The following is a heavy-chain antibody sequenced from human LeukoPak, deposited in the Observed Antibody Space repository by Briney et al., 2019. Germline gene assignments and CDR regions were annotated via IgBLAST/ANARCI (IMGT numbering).Heavy chain of an antibody. J-gene: IGHJ4*02. CDR3: ARDLEVNSRGYDSD. V-gene: IGHV1-69*06. Sequence: SVKVSFKASGYTFTSYAISWVRQAPGQGLEWMGGIIPIFGTATYAQRFQGRVTFTADTSTITAYLQLSSLRAEDTAVYYCARDLEVNSRGYDSDWGQGTLVTVSS. CDR1: GYTFTSYA. D-gene: IGHD5-12*01. CDR2: IIPIFGTA.